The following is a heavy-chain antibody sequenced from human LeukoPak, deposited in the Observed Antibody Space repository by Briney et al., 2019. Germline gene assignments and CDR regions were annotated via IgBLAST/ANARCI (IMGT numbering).Heavy chain of an antibody. D-gene: IGHD3-22*01. CDR3: ASQWLLRY. V-gene: IGHV3-48*03. CDR2: ISSSGYTI. J-gene: IGHJ4*02. CDR1: GFTFSSYE. Sequence: PGGSLRLSCAASGFTFSSYEMNWVRQAPGKGLEWVSYISSSGYTIYYADSVKGRFTTSRDNAKSSLYLQMNSLRAEDTAVYYCASQWLLRYWGQGTLVTVSS.